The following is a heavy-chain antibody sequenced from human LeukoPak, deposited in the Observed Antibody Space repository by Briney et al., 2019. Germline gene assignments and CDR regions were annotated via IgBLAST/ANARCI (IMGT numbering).Heavy chain of an antibody. CDR1: GFTFSSYW. V-gene: IGHV3-7*01. D-gene: IGHD3-9*01. J-gene: IGHJ6*02. CDR3: ARVSSNVRYFDWFSAAGYYYGMTS. CDR2: IKQDGSEK. Sequence: GVSLRLSCAASGFTFSSYWMSWVRQAPGKGLEWVANIKQDGSEKYYVDSVKGRFTISRDNAKNSLYLQMNSLRAEDTAVYYCARVSSNVRYFDWFSAAGYYYGMTSGAKGPRSPSP.